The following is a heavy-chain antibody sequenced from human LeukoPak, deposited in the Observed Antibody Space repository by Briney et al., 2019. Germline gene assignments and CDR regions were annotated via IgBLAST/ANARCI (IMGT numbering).Heavy chain of an antibody. CDR3: AERGITMIGGV. Sequence: GGSLRHSCAPSGFTLSIYEMNRGCQALGRGGGWVSYISSSCSTIYCADAVKSRFTISKDNAKNSLYLEMNSLRAEDTAVCYCAERGITMIGGVWGKGTTVTISS. D-gene: IGHD3-10*02. J-gene: IGHJ6*04. CDR2: ISSSCSTI. CDR1: GFTLSIYE. V-gene: IGHV3-48*03.